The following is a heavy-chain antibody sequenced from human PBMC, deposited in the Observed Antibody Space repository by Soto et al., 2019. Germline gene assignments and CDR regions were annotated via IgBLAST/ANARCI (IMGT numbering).Heavy chain of an antibody. Sequence: SVKVSCKASGGTFSSYTISWVRQAPGQGLEWMGRIIPILGIANYAQKFQGRVTITADTAHMELSSLRSEDTAIYYCAKSVVTAQNWYFDLWGRGTLVTVSS. CDR2: IIPILGIA. CDR3: AKSVVTAQNWYFDL. CDR1: GGTFSSYT. V-gene: IGHV1-69*02. D-gene: IGHD2-21*02. J-gene: IGHJ2*01.